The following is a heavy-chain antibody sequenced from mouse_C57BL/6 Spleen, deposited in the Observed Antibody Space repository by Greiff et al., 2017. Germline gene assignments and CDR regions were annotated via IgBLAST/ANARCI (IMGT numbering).Heavy chain of an antibody. J-gene: IGHJ4*01. D-gene: IGHD1-1*01. CDR3: ASGMDYYCSRGYAMDY. CDR1: GYTFTSYW. Sequence: QVQLQQPGAELVMPGASVKLSCKASGYTFTSYWMHWVKQRPGQGLEWIGEIDPSDSYTNYNQKFKGKSTLTVDKSSSTAYMQLSSLTSEDSAVXYCASGMDYYCSRGYAMDYWGQGTSVTVSS. CDR2: IDPSDSYT. V-gene: IGHV1-69*01.